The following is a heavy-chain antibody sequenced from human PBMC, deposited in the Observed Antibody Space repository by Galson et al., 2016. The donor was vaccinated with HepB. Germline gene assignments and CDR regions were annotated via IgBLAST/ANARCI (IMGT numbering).Heavy chain of an antibody. CDR3: AREAIAVAKNFDY. Sequence: SLRLSCAASGFTFSSFWMTWVRQAPGKGLEYVANIQQDGNKRYYVASLSVRFTISRDNAKNSLYLHMNSLRAEDTAVYYCAREAIAVAKNFDYWGQGTLVTVSS. J-gene: IGHJ4*02. CDR2: IQQDGNKR. CDR1: GFTFSSFW. V-gene: IGHV3-7*03. D-gene: IGHD6-19*01.